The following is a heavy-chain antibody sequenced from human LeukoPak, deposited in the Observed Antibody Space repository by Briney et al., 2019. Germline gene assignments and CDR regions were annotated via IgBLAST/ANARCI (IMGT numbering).Heavy chain of an antibody. Sequence: QAGASLRLSCVASGFTFSNYAMHWVRQAPGKGLEWVAVISYDGHYKYYADSVKGRFTISRDNSRNTLYLQMNSLRGEDTAVYYCARDHAADIVATGEDYWGQGTLVTVSS. CDR2: ISYDGHYK. J-gene: IGHJ4*02. V-gene: IGHV3-30-3*01. CDR1: GFTFSNYA. D-gene: IGHD5-12*01. CDR3: ARDHAADIVATGEDY.